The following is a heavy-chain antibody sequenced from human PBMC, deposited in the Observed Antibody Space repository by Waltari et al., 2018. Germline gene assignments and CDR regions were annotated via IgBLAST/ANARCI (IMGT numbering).Heavy chain of an antibody. V-gene: IGHV3-9*01. J-gene: IGHJ5*02. D-gene: IGHD3-3*01. Sequence: DGQLVESGGDFVQPGRSLRLSCAASGFTFDDYAFHWVRQAPGKGLEWVAGISWDSGSIGYTVSVKGRFTLSRDNAKNSLYLQMNSLRPEDTALYYCVKDIASSFGVVMADTWGQGTLVTVSS. CDR2: ISWDSGSI. CDR1: GFTFDDYA. CDR3: VKDIASSFGVVMADT.